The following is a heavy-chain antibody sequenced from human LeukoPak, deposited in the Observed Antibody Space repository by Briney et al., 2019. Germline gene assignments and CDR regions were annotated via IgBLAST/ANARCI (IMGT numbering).Heavy chain of an antibody. V-gene: IGHV4-59*01. CDR1: GGSISSYY. J-gene: IGHJ6*03. CDR2: IYYSGST. D-gene: IGHD3-10*01. CDR3: TRSGADPYYYYMDV. Sequence: SETLSLTCTVSGGSISSYYWSWIRQPPGKGLEWIGYIYYSGSTNYNPSLKSRVTISVDTSKNQFSLKLSSVTAADTAVYYCTRSGADPYYYYMDVWGKGTTVTISS.